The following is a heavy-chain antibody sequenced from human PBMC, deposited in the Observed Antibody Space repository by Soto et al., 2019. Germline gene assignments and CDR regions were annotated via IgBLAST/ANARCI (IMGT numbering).Heavy chain of an antibody. D-gene: IGHD5-12*01. CDR1: GFTFNTYW. V-gene: IGHV3-74*01. CDR2: MNSDGSDI. CDR3: AREIEPSGLYYFDS. Sequence: EVQLVESGGGLVQPGGSLRLSCAASGFTFNTYWMHWVRQAPGKGLVWLSRMNSDGSDITYADSVKGRFTISRDSAKNTMYLQVHSLRPEDTAVYYCAREIEPSGLYYFDSWGQGTLVSVSS. J-gene: IGHJ4*02.